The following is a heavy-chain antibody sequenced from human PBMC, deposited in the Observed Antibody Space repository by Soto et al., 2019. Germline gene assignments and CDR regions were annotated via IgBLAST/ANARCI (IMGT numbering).Heavy chain of an antibody. CDR3: ASTHIVVVTDAFDI. J-gene: IGHJ3*02. CDR2: IDYSGTA. CDR1: GGSISSYY. Sequence: ETLSLTCTVSGGSISSYYWSWIRQPPGKGLEWIGVIDYSGTANDNPSLKSRVTISVDTSKNQFSLNLSSVTAANPAVYSCASTHIVVVTDAFDIWGQGTMVTVSS. V-gene: IGHV4-59*01. D-gene: IGHD2-21*02.